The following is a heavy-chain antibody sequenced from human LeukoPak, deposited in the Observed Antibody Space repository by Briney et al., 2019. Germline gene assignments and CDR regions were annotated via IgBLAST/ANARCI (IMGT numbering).Heavy chain of an antibody. CDR2: IYYSGST. D-gene: IGHD3-16*02. CDR1: GGSISSSSYY. CDR3: ARGGVMITFGGVIAYWFDP. V-gene: IGHV4-39*07. Sequence: PSETLSLTCTVSGGSISSSSYYWGWIRQPPGKGLEWIGSIYYSGSTYYNPSLKSRVTISVDTSKNQFSLKLSSVTAADMAVYYCARGGVMITFGGVIAYWFDPWGQGTLVTVSS. J-gene: IGHJ5*02.